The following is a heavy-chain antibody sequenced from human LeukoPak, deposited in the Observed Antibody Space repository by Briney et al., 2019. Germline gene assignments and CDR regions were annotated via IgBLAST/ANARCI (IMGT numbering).Heavy chain of an antibody. J-gene: IGHJ4*02. V-gene: IGHV3-23*01. CDR3: AKVVDNYYFDY. Sequence: GGSLRLSCAASGYTFSSYVMSWVRQAPGKGLEWVSAISGSGGSTYYADSVKGRFTISRDNSKNTLYLQMNSLRAEDTAVYYCAKVVDNYYFDYWGQGTLVTVSS. D-gene: IGHD1-20*01. CDR2: ISGSGGST. CDR1: GYTFSSYV.